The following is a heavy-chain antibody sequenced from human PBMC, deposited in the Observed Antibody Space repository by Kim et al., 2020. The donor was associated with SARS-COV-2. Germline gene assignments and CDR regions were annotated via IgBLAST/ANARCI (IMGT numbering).Heavy chain of an antibody. D-gene: IGHD3-22*01. CDR3: TGTPYYDFVLAY. Sequence: GFTFGDYGMSWFRQAPGKGLEWVAFIRSKAYGETPQYAASVRGRFTLSRDDSKSIAYLQMNSLKTEDTAVYYCTGTPYYDFVLAYWGQGTLAT. CDR1: GFTFGDYG. CDR2: IRSKAYGETP. V-gene: IGHV3-49*03. J-gene: IGHJ4*02.